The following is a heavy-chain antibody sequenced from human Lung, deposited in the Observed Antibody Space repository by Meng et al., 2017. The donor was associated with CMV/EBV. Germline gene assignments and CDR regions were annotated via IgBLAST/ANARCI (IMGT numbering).Heavy chain of an antibody. D-gene: IGHD3-3*01. V-gene: IGHV3-23*03. CDR2: IYSGGSST. Sequence: GEXXKISCAASGFTFSSYAMSWVRQAPGKGLEWVSVIYSGGSSTYYADSVKGRFTISRDNSKNTLYLQMNSLRAEDTAVYYCAKEYDFWSGSDHYYYYYGMEVWXPGNXVNGAS. CDR3: AKEYDFWSGSDHYYYYYGMEV. CDR1: GFTFSSYA. J-gene: IGHJ6*01.